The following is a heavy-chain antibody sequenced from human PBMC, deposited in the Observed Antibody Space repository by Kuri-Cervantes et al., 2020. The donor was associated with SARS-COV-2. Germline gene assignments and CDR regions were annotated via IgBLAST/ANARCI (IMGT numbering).Heavy chain of an antibody. J-gene: IGHJ6*03. CDR2: IIPIFGTA. CDR3: ARGWWATYYYHYMDV. V-gene: IGHV1-69*13. D-gene: IGHD2-8*02. Sequence: SVKVSCKASGGTFSSYAISWVRQAPGQGLEWMGGIIPIFGTANYAQKFQGRVTITADESTSTAYMELSSLRSEDTAVYYCARGWWATYYYHYMDVWGKGTTVTVSS. CDR1: GGTFSSYA.